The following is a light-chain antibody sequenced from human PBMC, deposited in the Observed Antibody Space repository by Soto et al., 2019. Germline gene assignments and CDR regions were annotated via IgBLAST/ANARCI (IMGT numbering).Light chain of an antibody. CDR3: CSYAGSDVFV. J-gene: IGLJ1*01. CDR1: NSDIGNYNI. Sequence: QSALTQPASVSGSPGQSSTISCTGTNSDIGNYNIVSWYQQHPDKAPKLIIYEVTKRPSGVSNRFSGSKSGNTASLTISGLQAEDEGDYHCCSYAGSDVFVVGTGTKLTVL. CDR2: EVT. V-gene: IGLV2-23*02.